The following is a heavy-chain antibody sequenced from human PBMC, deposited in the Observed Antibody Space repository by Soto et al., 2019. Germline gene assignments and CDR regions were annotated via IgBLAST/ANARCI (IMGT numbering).Heavy chain of an antibody. J-gene: IGHJ5*02. D-gene: IGHD3-10*01. V-gene: IGHV4-30-2*01. CDR1: GGSIGGVGYS. CDR3: ARAQFYSGSGNYNNLMFDA. Sequence: SETLSLTCAVSGGSIGGVGYSWSWIRQPPGGGLEWIGYMYHSGTFLKSPSLKTRLTMSLDTSKNQFSLTLNSMTAADTAVYYCARAQFYSGSGNYNNLMFDAWGQGIQVTVPQ. CDR2: MYHSGTF.